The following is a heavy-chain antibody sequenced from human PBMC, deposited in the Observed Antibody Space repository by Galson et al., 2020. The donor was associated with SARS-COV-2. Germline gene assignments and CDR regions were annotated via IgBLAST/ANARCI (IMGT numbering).Heavy chain of an antibody. CDR1: GFTFNSHA. V-gene: IGHV3-30-3*01. CDR3: ARESGAGQYYFDF. D-gene: IGHD6-19*01. Sequence: GESLKISCATSGFTFNSHALHLVRQAPGKGLEWVAVISNDGGNKNYADSVKGRCTISRDNSRNTLYLQMNSLRAEDTAVYYCARESGAGQYYFDFWGQGSLVTVSS. CDR2: ISNDGGNK. J-gene: IGHJ4*02.